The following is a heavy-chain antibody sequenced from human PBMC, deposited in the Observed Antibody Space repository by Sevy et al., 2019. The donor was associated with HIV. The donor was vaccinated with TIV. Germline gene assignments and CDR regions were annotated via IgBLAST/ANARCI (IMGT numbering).Heavy chain of an antibody. J-gene: IGHJ4*02. V-gene: IGHV1-2*02. D-gene: IGHD2-15*01. Sequence: ASVKVSCKASGHTFTAYYVHWVRQAPGQGLEWMGWINPISGGTNYAQKFQGRVTMTSDTYISTTYMDLSRLTSDVTSVYYCATPQAACSGGDCYDLDYWGQGTLVTVSS. CDR3: ATPQAACSGGDCYDLDY. CDR1: GHTFTAYY. CDR2: INPISGGT.